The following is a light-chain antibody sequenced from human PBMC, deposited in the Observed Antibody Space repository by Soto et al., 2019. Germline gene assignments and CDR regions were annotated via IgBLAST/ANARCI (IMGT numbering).Light chain of an antibody. V-gene: IGKV3-15*01. CDR1: QSVSSD. CDR2: GAA. J-gene: IGKJ4*01. CDR3: QQYNEWPLT. Sequence: EVVMTQSPATLSVSPGERVLLSCRASQSVSSDLAWYHQKPGQPPRLLIYGAATRATGIPGRFSGSWSGTECTPTISSLQSEDFGVYYCQQYNEWPLTFGGGTKVEIK.